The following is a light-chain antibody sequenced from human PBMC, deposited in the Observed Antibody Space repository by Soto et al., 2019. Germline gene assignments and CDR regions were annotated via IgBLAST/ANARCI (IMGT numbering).Light chain of an antibody. V-gene: IGKV3-15*01. CDR2: GAS. CDR1: QSVSSN. CDR3: QQYNDWWT. Sequence: EIVMTQSPATLSVSPGERATVSCRASQSVSSNLAWYQQKPGQGPRLLIYGASTRATGIPGRFSGSGSGTEFTLTISSLQSEDFAVYYCQQYNDWWTFGQGTKVDI. J-gene: IGKJ1*01.